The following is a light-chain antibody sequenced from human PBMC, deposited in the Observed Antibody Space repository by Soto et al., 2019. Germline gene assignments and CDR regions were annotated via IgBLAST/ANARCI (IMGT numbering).Light chain of an antibody. J-gene: IGKJ4*01. V-gene: IGKV1-39*01. Sequence: DIQMTQSPSSLSASVGDRVTITCRASQSFSSHLNWYQQKPGKAPKLLILAASSLQSGVPPRFSGSRSGTDFTLTISSLQPEDFATYYCQQSYSTPLTFGGGTKVEIK. CDR2: AAS. CDR1: QSFSSH. CDR3: QQSYSTPLT.